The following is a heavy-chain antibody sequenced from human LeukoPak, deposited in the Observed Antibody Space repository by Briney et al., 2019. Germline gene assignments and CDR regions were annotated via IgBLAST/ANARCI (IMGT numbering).Heavy chain of an antibody. CDR3: ARDGGVPVDY. D-gene: IGHD3-16*01. J-gene: IGHJ4*02. CDR2: IYSGGRT. Sequence: GGSLRLSCAASGFTASSNYMSWVRQVPGKGLEWVSVIYSGGRTYYADSVKGRFTISRDNSKNTLYLQMNSLRAEDTAVYYCARDGGVPVDYWGQGTLVTVSS. CDR1: GFTASSNY. V-gene: IGHV3-66*02.